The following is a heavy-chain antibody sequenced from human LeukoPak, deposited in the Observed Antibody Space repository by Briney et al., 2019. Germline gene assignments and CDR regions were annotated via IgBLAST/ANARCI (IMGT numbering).Heavy chain of an antibody. CDR1: GVTLSNYA. CDR3: SRGLGQPVDS. V-gene: IGHV3-74*01. D-gene: IGHD6-6*01. CDR2: LYSEGGRI. Sequence: GGSLRLSCVASGVTLSNYAMSWVRQAPGKGLVWVSRLYSEGGRIYYADSVKGRFTISRDNAKNTLYLQMNSLTVEDTAVYYCSRGLGQPVDSWGQGTLVTVSS. J-gene: IGHJ4*02.